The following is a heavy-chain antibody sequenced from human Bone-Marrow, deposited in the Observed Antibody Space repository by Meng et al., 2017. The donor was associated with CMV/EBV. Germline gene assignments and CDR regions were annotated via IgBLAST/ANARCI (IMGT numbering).Heavy chain of an antibody. V-gene: IGHV4-59*01. J-gene: IGHJ6*02. Sequence: SETLSLTCTVSGGSISSYYWSWIRQPPGKGLEWIGYIYYSGSTNYNPSLKSRVTISVDTSKNQFSLKLSSVTAADTAVYYCARGREYCSSTSCYKGTYYYYYYGMDVWGQGTTVTVS. CDR2: IYYSGST. CDR1: GGSISSYY. CDR3: ARGREYCSSTSCYKGTYYYYYYGMDV. D-gene: IGHD2-2*02.